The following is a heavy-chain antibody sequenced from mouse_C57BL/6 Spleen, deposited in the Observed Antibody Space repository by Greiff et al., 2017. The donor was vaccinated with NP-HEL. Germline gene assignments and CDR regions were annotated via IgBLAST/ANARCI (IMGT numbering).Heavy chain of an antibody. D-gene: IGHD3-3*01. CDR2: IYPGSGNT. CDR3: ARGRDQLAY. Sequence: QVQLQQSGAELVRPGASVKLSCKASGYTFTDYYIHWVKQRPGQGLEWIARIYPGSGNTYYNEKFKGKATLTAEKSSSTAYMQLSSLTSEDSAVYFCARGRDQLAYWGQGTLVTVSA. CDR1: GYTFTDYY. J-gene: IGHJ3*01. V-gene: IGHV1-76*01.